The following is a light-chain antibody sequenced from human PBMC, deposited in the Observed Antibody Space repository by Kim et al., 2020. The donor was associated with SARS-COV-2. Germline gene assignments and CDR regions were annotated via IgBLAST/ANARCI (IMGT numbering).Light chain of an antibody. CDR2: GAS. Sequence: SPGESVTLSCRASQSVSTNLAWYQQKPGQAPRLLIFGASTRASVIPPRFSGSGSGTEFSLTIDSLQSDDFAVYYCQQYDNWPPLTFGGGTKVDIK. CDR3: QQYDNWPPLT. CDR1: QSVSTN. J-gene: IGKJ4*01. V-gene: IGKV3-15*01.